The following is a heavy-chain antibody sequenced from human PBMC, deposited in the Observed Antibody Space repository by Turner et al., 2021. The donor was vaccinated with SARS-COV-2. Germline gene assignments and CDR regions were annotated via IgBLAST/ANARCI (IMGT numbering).Heavy chain of an antibody. V-gene: IGHV3-30*18. J-gene: IGHJ6*03. CDR3: AKAETYSSGWSGGGSYYYYYMDV. CDR2: ISYDGSNK. CDR1: GFTFSSYG. D-gene: IGHD6-19*01. Sequence: QVQLVESGGGVVQPGRSLRLSCAASGFTFSSYGMHWVRQAPGKGLEWVAVISYDGSNKYYADSVKGRFTISRDNSKNTLYLQMNSLRAEDTAVYYCAKAETYSSGWSGGGSYYYYYMDVWGKGTTVTVSS.